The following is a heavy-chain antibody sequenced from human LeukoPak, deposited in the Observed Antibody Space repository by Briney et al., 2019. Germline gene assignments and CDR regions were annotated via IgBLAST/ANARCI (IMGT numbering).Heavy chain of an antibody. CDR3: ARDLHGSRGEFDY. D-gene: IGHD3-16*01. Sequence: SQTLSLTCAISGDSVTSGIWNWIRQSPSRGLEWLGRTYHWSKWFNDYAVSVESRMTINADTSRNQFSLQLNSVTPEDTAVYYCARDLHGSRGEFDYWGQGTLVTVSS. CDR2: TYHWSKWFN. CDR1: GDSVTSGI. V-gene: IGHV6-1*01. J-gene: IGHJ4*02.